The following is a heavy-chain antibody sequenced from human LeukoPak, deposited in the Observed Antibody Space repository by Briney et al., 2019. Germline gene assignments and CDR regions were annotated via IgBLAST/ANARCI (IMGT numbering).Heavy chain of an antibody. CDR1: GFTFSSYG. Sequence: GGSLRLSCAASGFTFSSYGMHWVRQAPGRGLEWVAFIRYDGSNKYYADSVKGRFTISRDNSKNTLYLQMNSLRAEDTAVYYCAKDKARGSQVGPRITAPGTFDYWGQGTLVTVSS. CDR3: AKDKARGSQVGPRITAPGTFDY. D-gene: IGHD6-13*01. CDR2: IRYDGSNK. J-gene: IGHJ4*02. V-gene: IGHV3-30*02.